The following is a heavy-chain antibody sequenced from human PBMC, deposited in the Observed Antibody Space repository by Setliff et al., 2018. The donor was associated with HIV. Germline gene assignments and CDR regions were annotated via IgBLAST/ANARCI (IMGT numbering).Heavy chain of an antibody. Sequence: SVKVSCKASGFTFTSSAVQWVRQARGQRLEWIGWIVVGSGNTNYAQKFQERVTITRDMSTSTAYMELSSLRSEDTAVYYCAAVRYYYDSSGYPYYYYGMDVWGQGTTVTVSS. CDR2: IVVGSGNT. J-gene: IGHJ6*02. D-gene: IGHD3-22*01. CDR3: AAVRYYYDSSGYPYYYYGMDV. CDR1: GFTFTSSA. V-gene: IGHV1-58*01.